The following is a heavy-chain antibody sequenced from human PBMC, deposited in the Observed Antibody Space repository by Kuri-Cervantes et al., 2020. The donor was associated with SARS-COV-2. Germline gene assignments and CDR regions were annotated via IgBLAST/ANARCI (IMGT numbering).Heavy chain of an antibody. D-gene: IGHD3-10*01. CDR3: AKRVFGAFDI. V-gene: IGHV3-23*01. J-gene: IGHJ3*02. CDR1: GFTSNIYA. CDR2: TSTSGGST. Sequence: GGSLRLSCVASGFTSNIYAMTWVRQAPGKGLEWVSVTSTSGGSTYYADSVRGRFTISRDNSKSTLYLQMNSLRAEDTAVYYCAKRVFGAFDIWGQGTMVPSPQ.